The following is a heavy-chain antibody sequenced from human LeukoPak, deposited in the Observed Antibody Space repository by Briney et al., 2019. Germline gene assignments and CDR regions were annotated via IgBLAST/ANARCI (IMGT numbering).Heavy chain of an antibody. CDR1: GFTFSDWT. D-gene: IGHD3-10*01. V-gene: IGHV3-23*01. J-gene: IGHJ3*02. CDR2: ISGSGGST. Sequence: GGSLRLSCAASGFTFSDWTMSWVRQAPGKGLEWVSAISGSGGSTYYADSVKGRFTISRDNSKNTLYLQMNSLRAEDTAVYYCAKGRGVLLWFGRNAFDIWGQGTMVTVSS. CDR3: AKGRGVLLWFGRNAFDI.